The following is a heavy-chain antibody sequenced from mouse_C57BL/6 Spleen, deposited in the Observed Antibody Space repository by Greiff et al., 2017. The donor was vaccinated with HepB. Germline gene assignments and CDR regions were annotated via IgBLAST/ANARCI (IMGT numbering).Heavy chain of an antibody. J-gene: IGHJ4*01. CDR1: GYTFTDYY. Sequence: QVQLKESGAELVRPGASVKLSCKASGYTFTDYYINWVKQRPGQGLEWIARIYPGSGNTYYNEKFKGKATLTAEKSSSTAYMQLSSLTSEDSAVYFCARSTVNWGQGTSVTVSS. D-gene: IGHD1-1*01. V-gene: IGHV1-76*01. CDR2: IYPGSGNT. CDR3: ARSTVN.